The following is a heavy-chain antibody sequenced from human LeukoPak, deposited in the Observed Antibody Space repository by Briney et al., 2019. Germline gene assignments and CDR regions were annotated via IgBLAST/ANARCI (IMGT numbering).Heavy chain of an antibody. Sequence: GGSLRLSCAASGCTFSSYAMHWVRQAPGKGLEWVAVISYDGSNKYYADSVKGRFTISRDNSKNTLYLQMNSLRAEDTAVYYCAREVRTSCDYWGQGTLVTVSS. D-gene: IGHD2-2*01. CDR2: ISYDGSNK. CDR3: AREVRTSCDY. CDR1: GCTFSSYA. J-gene: IGHJ4*02. V-gene: IGHV3-30-3*01.